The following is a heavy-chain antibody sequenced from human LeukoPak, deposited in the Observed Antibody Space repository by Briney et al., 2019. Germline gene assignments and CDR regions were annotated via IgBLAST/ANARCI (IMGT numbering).Heavy chain of an antibody. CDR1: GFTFTNYA. V-gene: IGHV3-23*01. Sequence: PGGSLRLSCAASGFTFTNYAMNWVRQAPGEGLDWVSVISGSGGRTFYADSVKGRFTISRVSSKNTVYLQMNSLRAEDTAVYYCAKNTGTCWNGFDYWGPGILVTVSS. CDR3: AKNTGTCWNGFDY. D-gene: IGHD1-1*01. CDR2: ISGSGGRT. J-gene: IGHJ4*02.